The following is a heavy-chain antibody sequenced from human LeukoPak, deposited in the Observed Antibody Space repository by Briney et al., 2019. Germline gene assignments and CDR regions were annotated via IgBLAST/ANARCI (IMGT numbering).Heavy chain of an antibody. CDR2: IYTSGST. CDR3: ARGLNYYDSSGSQYYFDY. D-gene: IGHD3-22*01. V-gene: IGHV4-61*02. J-gene: IGHJ4*02. Sequence: SETLSLTCTVSGGSINSGSYYWSWIRQPAGEGLEWIGRIYTSGSTNYNPSLKSRVTISVDTSKNQFSLKLTSVTAADTAVYYCARGLNYYDSSGSQYYFDYWGQGTLVTVSS. CDR1: GGSINSGSYY.